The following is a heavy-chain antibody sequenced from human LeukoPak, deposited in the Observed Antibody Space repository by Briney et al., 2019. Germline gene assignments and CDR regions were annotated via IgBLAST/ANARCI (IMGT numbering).Heavy chain of an antibody. D-gene: IGHD3-3*01. J-gene: IGHJ2*01. CDR1: GYTFTSYY. Sequence: ASVKVSCKASGYTFTSYYMHWVRQAPGQGLEWMGIINPSGGSTSYAQKFQGRVTMTRDTSTSTVYMELSSLRSEDTAVYYCARVCPRRGLRFLEWLPPCGFDLWGRGTLVTVSS. CDR3: ARVCPRRGLRFLEWLPPCGFDL. V-gene: IGHV1-46*01. CDR2: INPSGGST.